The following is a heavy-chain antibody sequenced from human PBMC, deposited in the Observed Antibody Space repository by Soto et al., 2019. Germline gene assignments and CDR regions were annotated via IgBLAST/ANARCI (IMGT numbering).Heavy chain of an antibody. CDR2: NYYSGST. Sequence: QVQLQESGPGLVKPSQTLSLTCTVSGGSISSGGYYWSWIRQHPGKGLAWIGYNYYSGSTYYNPSLNIRVTISVDTSKNQFSLKLSSVTAADTAVYYCAITMPPPSAAFDIWGQGTMVTVSS. CDR1: GGSISSGGYY. J-gene: IGHJ3*02. CDR3: AITMPPPSAAFDI. V-gene: IGHV4-31*03. D-gene: IGHD3-10*01.